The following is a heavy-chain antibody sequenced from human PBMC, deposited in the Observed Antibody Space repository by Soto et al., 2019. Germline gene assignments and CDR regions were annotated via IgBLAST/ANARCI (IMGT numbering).Heavy chain of an antibody. V-gene: IGHV4-59*01. CDR3: AKYSSSYFDY. CDR1: GGSISSYY. D-gene: IGHD6-6*01. Sequence: SETLSLTCTVSGGSISSYYWSWIRQPPGKGLEWIGYIYYSGSTNYNPSLKSRVTISVDTSKNQFSLKLSSVTAADTAVYYCAKYSSSYFDYWGQGTLVTVSS. J-gene: IGHJ4*02. CDR2: IYYSGST.